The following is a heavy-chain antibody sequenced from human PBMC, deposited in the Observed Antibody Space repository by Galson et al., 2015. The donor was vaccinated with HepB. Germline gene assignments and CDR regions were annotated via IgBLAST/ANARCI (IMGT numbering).Heavy chain of an antibody. Sequence: SLRLSCAASGFSFDDYAMHWVRQAPGKGLEWVSGISWSGVTIGYADSVKGRFAISRDNAKNSLYLQMNSLRPEDTAFYYCARDSGSGTARSFGRVRPRGQGNPVTVSS. CDR3: ARDSGSGTARSFGRVRP. CDR2: ISWSGVTI. J-gene: IGHJ5*02. D-gene: IGHD3/OR15-3a*01. CDR1: GFSFDDYA. V-gene: IGHV3-9*01.